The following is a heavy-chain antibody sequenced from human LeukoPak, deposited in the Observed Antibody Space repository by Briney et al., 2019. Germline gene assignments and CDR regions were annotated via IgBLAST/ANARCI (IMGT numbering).Heavy chain of an antibody. Sequence: SVKVSCKASGGTFSSYAISWVRQAPGQGLEWMGGIIPIFGTANYAQKFQGRVTITADESTSTAYMELSSLRSEDTAVYYCARGPKGELRPYHYPFDPWGQGTLVTVSS. V-gene: IGHV1-69*13. D-gene: IGHD1-7*01. CDR3: ARGPKGELRPYHYPFDP. J-gene: IGHJ5*02. CDR1: GGTFSSYA. CDR2: IIPIFGTA.